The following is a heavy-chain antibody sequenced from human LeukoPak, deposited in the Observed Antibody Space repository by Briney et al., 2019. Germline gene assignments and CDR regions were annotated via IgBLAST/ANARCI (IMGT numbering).Heavy chain of an antibody. D-gene: IGHD6-19*01. Sequence: GGSLRLSCAASGFTFSSYSMNWVRQAPGKGLEWVSAISGSGGSTYYADSVKGRFTISRDNSKNTLYLQMNSLRAEDTAVYYCARNPDPSSSSGWYERSTHAFDIWGQGTMVTVSS. CDR1: GFTFSSYS. J-gene: IGHJ3*02. CDR3: ARNPDPSSSSGWYERSTHAFDI. V-gene: IGHV3-23*01. CDR2: ISGSGGST.